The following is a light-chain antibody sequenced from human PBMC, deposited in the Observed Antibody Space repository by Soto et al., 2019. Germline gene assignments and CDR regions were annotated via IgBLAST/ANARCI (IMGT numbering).Light chain of an antibody. CDR1: SSDVGGYNY. V-gene: IGLV2-14*01. Sequence: QSALTQPASVSGSPGQSITISCTGTSSDVGGYNYVSWYQQHPGKAPKHMIYEVSSRPSGVSNRFSGSKSGNTASLTISGLQAEVEADYFCSSYSSSTTLLFGGGTKLTVL. J-gene: IGLJ2*01. CDR2: EVS. CDR3: SSYSSSTTLL.